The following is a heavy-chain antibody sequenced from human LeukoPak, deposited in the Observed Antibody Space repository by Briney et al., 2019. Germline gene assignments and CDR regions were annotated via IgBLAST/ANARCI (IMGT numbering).Heavy chain of an antibody. CDR2: ISYDGSNK. V-gene: IGHV3-30-3*01. CDR1: GFTFSSYA. Sequence: GGSLRLSCAASGFTFSSYAMHWVRQAPGKGLEWVAVISYDGSNKYYADSVKGRFTISRDNSKNTLYLQMNSLRAEDAAVYYCAKTYSNYALAWFDPWGQGTLVTVSS. D-gene: IGHD4-11*01. J-gene: IGHJ5*02. CDR3: AKTYSNYALAWFDP.